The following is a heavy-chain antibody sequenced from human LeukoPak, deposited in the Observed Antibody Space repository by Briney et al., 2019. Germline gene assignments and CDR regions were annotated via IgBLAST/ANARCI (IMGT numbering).Heavy chain of an antibody. CDR3: AKDGSYYDILTGPTAYGMDV. CDR1: GFTFSSYG. CDR2: ISYDGSNK. D-gene: IGHD3-9*01. Sequence: PGGSLRLSCAASGFTFSSYGMHWVRQAPGKGLEWVAVISYDGSNKYYADSVKGRFTISRDNSKNTLYLQMNSLRAEDTAVYYCAKDGSYYDILTGPTAYGMDVWGQGTTVTVSS. J-gene: IGHJ6*02. V-gene: IGHV3-30*18.